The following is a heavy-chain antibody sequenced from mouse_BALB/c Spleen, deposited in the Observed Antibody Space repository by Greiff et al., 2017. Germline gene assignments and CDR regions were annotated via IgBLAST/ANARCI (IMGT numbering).Heavy chain of an antibody. CDR3: ARNYGSSFRGYYFDY. Sequence: DVKLVESGGGLVQPGGSLKLSCAASGFDFSRYWMSWVRQAPGKGLEWIGEINPDSSTINYTPSLKDKFIISRDNAKNTLYLQMSKVRSEDTALYYCARNYGSSFRGYYFDYWGQGTTLTVSS. CDR1: GFDFSRYW. V-gene: IGHV4-1*02. J-gene: IGHJ2*01. CDR2: INPDSSTI. D-gene: IGHD1-1*01.